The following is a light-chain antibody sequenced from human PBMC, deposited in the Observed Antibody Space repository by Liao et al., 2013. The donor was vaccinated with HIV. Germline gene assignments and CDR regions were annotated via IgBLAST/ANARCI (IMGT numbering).Light chain of an antibody. CDR2: ENT. CDR3: QTWDSSTVV. Sequence: YDLIQPPSVSVSPGQTASITCSGASLGDKYISWYQQRPGQSPVLVMYENTKRPSGIPERFSGSNSGNTATLTITGTQALDEADYYCQTWDSSTVVFGGGTKLTVL. V-gene: IGLV3-1*01. J-gene: IGLJ3*02. CDR1: SLGDKY.